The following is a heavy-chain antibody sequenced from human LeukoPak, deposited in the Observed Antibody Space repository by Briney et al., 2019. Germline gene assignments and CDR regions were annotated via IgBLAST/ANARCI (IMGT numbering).Heavy chain of an antibody. J-gene: IGHJ5*02. Sequence: PSETLSLTCAVSGGSISSSNWWSWVRQPPGKGLEWIGEIYHSGSINYNPSLKSPVTISVDKSKNQFSLKLSSVTAADTAVYYCAIKNYEEGWFDPWGQGTLVTVSA. CDR2: IYHSGSI. CDR3: AIKNYEEGWFDP. D-gene: IGHD1-7*01. V-gene: IGHV4-4*02. CDR1: GGSISSSNW.